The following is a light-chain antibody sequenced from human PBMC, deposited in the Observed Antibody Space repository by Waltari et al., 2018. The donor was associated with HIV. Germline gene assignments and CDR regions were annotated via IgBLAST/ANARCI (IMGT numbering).Light chain of an antibody. CDR3: TSYTSRTTPVA. J-gene: IGLJ2*01. V-gene: IGLV2-14*03. CDR2: DVK. CDR1: SSDIGAYNY. Sequence: ALAQPASVSGSPGQSITIPCVGTSSDIGAYNYVSWYQHHPGKAPRLIISDVKTRPSGVSNRFSGSKSGNTASLTISGLRAEDEAYYYCTSYTSRTTPVAFGGGTMLTVL.